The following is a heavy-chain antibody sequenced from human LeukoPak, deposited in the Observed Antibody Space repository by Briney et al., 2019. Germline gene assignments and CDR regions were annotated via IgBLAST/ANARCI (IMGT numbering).Heavy chain of an antibody. J-gene: IGHJ4*02. D-gene: IGHD2-2*01. CDR1: GYSFTDNW. CDR2: IYPGDSDT. V-gene: IGHV5-51*01. Sequence: GESLKISCKGSGYSFTDNWIAWVRQMPGKGLEWMGIIYPGDSDTRYSPSFQGQVTISADKSISTAFLQWSSLKASDTAMYYCARLGYCGSTSCTQFDYWGQGTLVTVSS. CDR3: ARLGYCGSTSCTQFDY.